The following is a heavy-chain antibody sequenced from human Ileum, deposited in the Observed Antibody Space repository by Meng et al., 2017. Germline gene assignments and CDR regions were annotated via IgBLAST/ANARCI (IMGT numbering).Heavy chain of an antibody. Sequence: EVQLVESGGDLVKPGGSLSLPCAASGFTFSSYSMHWVRQARGEGLEWVSYISSSSSYIYYADSLKGRFTISRDNAKNSLYLKMNSLRAEDTAVYYCARERQDNRWFDPWGQGTLVTVSS. J-gene: IGHJ5*02. CDR2: ISSSSSYI. D-gene: IGHD1-1*01. CDR1: GFTFSSYS. V-gene: IGHV3-21*01. CDR3: ARERQDNRWFDP.